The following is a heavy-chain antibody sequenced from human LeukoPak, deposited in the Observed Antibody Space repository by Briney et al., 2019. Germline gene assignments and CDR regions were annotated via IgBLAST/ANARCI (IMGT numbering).Heavy chain of an antibody. CDR3: SREGDCSGVICYWDTDY. CDR1: GYTFTIYG. J-gene: IGHJ4*02. D-gene: IGHD2-15*01. CDR2: ISAYNGNT. Sequence: ASVTVSFTSSGYTFTIYGISWVRQAHAQGREGVGLISAYNGNTNYAQNLHGRVTMTTDTSTSTAYMELRSLRSDDTAVYYCSREGDCSGVICYWDTDYWGQGTLVTVSS. V-gene: IGHV1-18*01.